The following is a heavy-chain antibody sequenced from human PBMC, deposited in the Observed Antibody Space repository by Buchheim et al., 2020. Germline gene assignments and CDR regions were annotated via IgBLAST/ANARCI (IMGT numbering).Heavy chain of an antibody. Sequence: EVQLVESGGGLVQPGGSLRLSCSAPGFPFSIYWMHWVRQAPGKGLAWVSHINREGTTTNYADSVRGRFTLSRDNGKNTLYLQMNNLRAEDTAVYYCVRDMYGSGDYRGQGTL. CDR2: INREGTTT. CDR3: VRDMYGSGDY. CDR1: GFPFSIYW. D-gene: IGHD3-10*01. J-gene: IGHJ4*02. V-gene: IGHV3-74*01.